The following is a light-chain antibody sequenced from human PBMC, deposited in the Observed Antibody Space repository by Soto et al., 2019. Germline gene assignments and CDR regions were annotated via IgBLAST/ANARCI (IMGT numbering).Light chain of an antibody. J-gene: IGKJ4*01. CDR1: QGISNN. CDR2: AAS. CDR3: RKCTSAPFT. V-gene: IGKV1-27*01. Sequence: DIPMTQSPSSLSASVGDRVTITCRASQGISNNLAWYHQKPGKLPKLLIYAASILESGVPSRFSGSGSGTDFTMTISSLQTEDVAVYYCRKCTSAPFTFGGGTMMEI.